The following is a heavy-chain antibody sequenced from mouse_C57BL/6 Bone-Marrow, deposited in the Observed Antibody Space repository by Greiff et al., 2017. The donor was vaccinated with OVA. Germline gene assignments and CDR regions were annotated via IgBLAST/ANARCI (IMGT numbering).Heavy chain of an antibody. Sequence: VKLVESGAELARPGASVKLSCKASGYTFTSYGISWVKQRTGQGLEWIGEIYPRSGNTYYNEKFKGKATLTADKSSSTAYMELRSLTSEDSAVSFCARSALYYNRSPPYWGQGTLVTVSA. V-gene: IGHV1-81*01. CDR2: IYPRSGNT. D-gene: IGHD1-1*01. CDR1: GYTFTSYG. CDR3: ARSALYYNRSPPY. J-gene: IGHJ3*01.